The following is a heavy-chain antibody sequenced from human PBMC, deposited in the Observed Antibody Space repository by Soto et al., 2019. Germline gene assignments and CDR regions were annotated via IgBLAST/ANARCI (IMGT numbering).Heavy chain of an antibody. J-gene: IGHJ3*02. CDR1: GGTFSSYA. D-gene: IGHD3-10*01. Sequence: VASVKVSCKASGGTFSSYAISWVRQAPGQGLEWMGGIIPIFGTANYAQKFQGRVTITADESTSTAYMELSSLRSEDTAVYYCANTYYYGSGRYAFDIWGQGTMVTVSS. V-gene: IGHV1-69*13. CDR3: ANTYYYGSGRYAFDI. CDR2: IIPIFGTA.